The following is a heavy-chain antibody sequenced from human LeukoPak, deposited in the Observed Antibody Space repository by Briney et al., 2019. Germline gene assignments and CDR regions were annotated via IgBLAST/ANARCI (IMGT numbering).Heavy chain of an antibody. V-gene: IGHV3-11*06. J-gene: IGHJ3*02. CDR1: GFTFSDYY. CDR3: ARDSPNDDAFDI. CDR2: ISSSSSYT. D-gene: IGHD1-1*01. Sequence: GRSLRLSCAASGFTFSDYYMSWIRQAPGKGLEWVSYISSSSSYTNYADSVKGRFTISRDNAKNSLYLQMNSLRAEDTAVYYCARDSPNDDAFDIWGQGTMVTVSS.